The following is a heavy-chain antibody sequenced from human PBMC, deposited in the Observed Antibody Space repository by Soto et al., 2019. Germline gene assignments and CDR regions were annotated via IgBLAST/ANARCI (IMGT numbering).Heavy chain of an antibody. CDR1: GFIFKPHA. Sequence: QVQLVESGGGVVQPGRALRLSCAPSGFIFKPHAMHWVRQAAVKGLEWVAQIWYDGSHTYYTDSAKGRFTISRDNLKDMVYLQMDSLRAEDTAVYYCARDGQQLAAYAMDVWGQGTTVTVSS. CDR3: ARDGQQLAAYAMDV. CDR2: IWYDGSHT. D-gene: IGHD1-1*01. V-gene: IGHV3-33*01. J-gene: IGHJ6*02.